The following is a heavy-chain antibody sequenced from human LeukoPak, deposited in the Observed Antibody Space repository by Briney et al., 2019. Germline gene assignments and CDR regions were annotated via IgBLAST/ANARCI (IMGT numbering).Heavy chain of an antibody. D-gene: IGHD6-13*01. CDR1: GFTFSSYR. J-gene: IGHJ3*02. CDR3: ARDRTRMAAVGLGAFDI. Sequence: GGSLRLSCAASGFTFSSYRMNWVRQAPGKGLEWVSYISSSSSYIYYADSVKGRLTISRDNAKNSLYLQMNSLRADDTAVYYCARDRTRMAAVGLGAFDIWGQGTMVTVSS. CDR2: ISSSSSYI. V-gene: IGHV3-21*01.